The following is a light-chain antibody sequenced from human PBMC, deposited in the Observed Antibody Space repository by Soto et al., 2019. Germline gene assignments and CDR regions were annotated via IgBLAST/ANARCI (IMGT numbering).Light chain of an antibody. CDR3: CSYARTSTLL. Sequence: QSALTQPASLSGSPGQSITISCTGTSSDVGSYNLVSWFQQHSGKAPKLMIYEGTKRPSGVSNRFSGSKSGNTASLTISGLQAEDDADYYCCSYARTSTLLFGGGTKLTVL. CDR1: SSDVGSYNL. J-gene: IGLJ2*01. CDR2: EGT. V-gene: IGLV2-23*01.